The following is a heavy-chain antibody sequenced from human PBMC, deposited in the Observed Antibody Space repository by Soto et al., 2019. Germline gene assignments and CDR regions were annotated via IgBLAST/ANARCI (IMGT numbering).Heavy chain of an antibody. D-gene: IGHD3-10*01. CDR2: IYYSGST. J-gene: IGHJ4*02. V-gene: IGHV4-59*08. CDR3: ARRYGSGFDY. Sequence: LETLSLTCTVSGCSISSYYWSWIRQPPGKGLEWIGYIYYSGSTNYNPSLKSRVTISVDTSKNQFSLKLSSVTAADTAVYYCARRYGSGFDYWGQGNLVTRLL. CDR1: GCSISSYY.